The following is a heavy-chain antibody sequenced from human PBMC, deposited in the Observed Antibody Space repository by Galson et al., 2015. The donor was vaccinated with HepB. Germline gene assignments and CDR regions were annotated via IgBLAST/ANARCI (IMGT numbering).Heavy chain of an antibody. Sequence: SLRLSCAASGFEFSRYWMTWIRQAPGKGLEWVANIDQEGGERQYVDSVKGRFIVSRDNGEKSVYLQMSRLRPEDTAVYYCARPFDGAVSQFFFDSWGRGTQVIVSS. CDR3: ARPFDGAVSQFFFDS. CDR2: IDQEGGER. V-gene: IGHV3-7*01. J-gene: IGHJ4*02. CDR1: GFEFSRYW. D-gene: IGHD3-3*01.